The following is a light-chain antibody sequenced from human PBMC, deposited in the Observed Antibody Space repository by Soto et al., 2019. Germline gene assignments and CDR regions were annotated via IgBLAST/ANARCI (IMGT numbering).Light chain of an antibody. CDR2: EVS. CDR1: SSDVGGYDY. Sequence: QSALTQPASVSGSPGQSITISCTGTSSDVGGYDYVSWYQQQSGKAPKLIIYEVSSRPSGVSNRFSGSKSGNTASLTISGHQADDAADYYCDSFTSSRAYVFGVGTKLTVL. J-gene: IGLJ1*01. CDR3: DSFTSSRAYV. V-gene: IGLV2-14*01.